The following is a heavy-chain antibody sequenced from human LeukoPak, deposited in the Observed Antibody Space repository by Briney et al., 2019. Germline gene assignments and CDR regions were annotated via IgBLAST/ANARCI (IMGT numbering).Heavy chain of an antibody. D-gene: IGHD3-10*01. CDR3: VKSTRYYFGSGSLDY. Sequence: GGSLRLSCSASGFTFSSYAMHWVRQAPGKGLEYVSAISNNGGSTYYADSVKGRFTISRDNSKNTLYLQMSSLRAEDTDVYYCVKSTRYYFGSGSLDYWGQGTLVTVSS. J-gene: IGHJ4*02. V-gene: IGHV3-64D*06. CDR1: GFTFSSYA. CDR2: ISNNGGST.